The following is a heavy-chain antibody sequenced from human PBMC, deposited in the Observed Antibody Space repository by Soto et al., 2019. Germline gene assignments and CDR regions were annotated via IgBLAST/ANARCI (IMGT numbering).Heavy chain of an antibody. J-gene: IGHJ4*02. CDR2: IYYSGST. CDR3: ARVGPQYNWNYYFDY. D-gene: IGHD1-7*01. V-gene: IGHV4-61*01. Sequence: SETLSLTCTVSGGSVSSGSYYWSWIRQPPGKGLEWIGYIYYSGSTNYNPSLKSRVTISVDTSKNQFSLKLSSVTAADTAVYYCARVGPQYNWNYYFDYWAREPWSPSPQ. CDR1: GGSVSSGSYY.